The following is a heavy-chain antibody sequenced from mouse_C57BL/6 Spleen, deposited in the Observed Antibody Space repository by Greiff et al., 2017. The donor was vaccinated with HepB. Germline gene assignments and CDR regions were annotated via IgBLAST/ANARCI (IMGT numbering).Heavy chain of an antibody. CDR1: GYSFTGYY. Sequence: VQLQQSGPELVKPGASVKISCKASGYSFTGYYMNWVKQSPEKSLEWIGEINPSTGGTTYNQKFKAKATLTVDKSSSTAYMQLKSLTSEDSAVYYCARTSVDYIDYWGQGTTLTVSS. V-gene: IGHV1-42*01. CDR2: INPSTGGT. D-gene: IGHD1-1*01. CDR3: ARTSVDYIDY. J-gene: IGHJ2*01.